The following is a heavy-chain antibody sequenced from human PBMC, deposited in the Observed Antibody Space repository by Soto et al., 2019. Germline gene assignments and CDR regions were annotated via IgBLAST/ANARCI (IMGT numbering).Heavy chain of an antibody. Sequence: GESLKISCKGSGYTFTNYWIGCVRQMPGKGLEWMGSIYPGDSDTKYNPSFQGQVTISANKSITTTYLRWTSLKASDTATYYCAASIFYYGMDLWGQGTMVTVSS. CDR1: GYTFTNYW. CDR3: AASIFYYGMDL. CDR2: IYPGDSDT. J-gene: IGHJ6*02. V-gene: IGHV5-51*01.